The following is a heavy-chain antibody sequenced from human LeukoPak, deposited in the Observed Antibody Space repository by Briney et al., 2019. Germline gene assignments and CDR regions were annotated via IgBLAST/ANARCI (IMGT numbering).Heavy chain of an antibody. J-gene: IGHJ6*03. D-gene: IGHD3-10*01. V-gene: IGHV4-34*01. CDR3: ATLVWFGYHMDV. CDR1: GGSFSGYY. CDR2: INHSGST. Sequence: SETLSLTCAVYGGSFSGYYWSWIRQPPGKGLEWIGEINHSGSTNYNPSLKSRVTISVDTSKNQFSLKPSSVTAADTAVYYCATLVWFGYHMDVWGKGTTVTVSS.